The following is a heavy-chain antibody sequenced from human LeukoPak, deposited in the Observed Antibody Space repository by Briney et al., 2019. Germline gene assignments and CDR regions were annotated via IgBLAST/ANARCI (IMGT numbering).Heavy chain of an antibody. J-gene: IGHJ4*02. CDR1: GFTFSNYA. CDR2: ISSSDTT. Sequence: PGGSLRLSRAASGFTFSNYAMSWVRQSPGKGLEWVSGISSSDTTYYADSVRGRFTISKDNSKNTLYLQMNSLRAEDTAVYYCARNSLTTSGTIGGYWGQGTLVTVSS. D-gene: IGHD6-13*01. CDR3: ARNSLTTSGTIGGY. V-gene: IGHV3-23*01.